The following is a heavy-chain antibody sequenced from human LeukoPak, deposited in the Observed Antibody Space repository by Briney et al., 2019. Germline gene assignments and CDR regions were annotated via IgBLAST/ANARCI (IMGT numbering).Heavy chain of an antibody. Sequence: GGSLRLSCAASGFTFSSYGMHWVRQAPGKGLEWVAVIWYDGSNKYYADSVKGRFTISRDNSKNTLYLQMNSLKTEDTAVYYCTTDVLVVGATRFDYWGQGTLVTVSS. CDR2: IWYDGSNK. D-gene: IGHD1-26*01. CDR3: TTDVLVVGATRFDY. CDR1: GFTFSSYG. V-gene: IGHV3-33*08. J-gene: IGHJ4*02.